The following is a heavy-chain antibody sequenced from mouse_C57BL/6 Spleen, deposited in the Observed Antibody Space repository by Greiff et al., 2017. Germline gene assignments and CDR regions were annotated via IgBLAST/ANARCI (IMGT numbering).Heavy chain of an antibody. D-gene: IGHD2-5*01. CDR2: ISSGSSTI. CDR1: GFTFSDYG. CDR3: ATSNYSTPYDYSMDY. J-gene: IGHJ4*01. Sequence: EVQVVESGGGLVKPGGSLKLSCAASGFTFSDYGLHWVRQAPEQGLEWVAYISSGSSTIYYADTVKGRCTISRENAKNTRFLQMTSRRSADAAMYYCATSNYSTPYDYSMDYWGQGTSVTVSS. V-gene: IGHV5-17*01.